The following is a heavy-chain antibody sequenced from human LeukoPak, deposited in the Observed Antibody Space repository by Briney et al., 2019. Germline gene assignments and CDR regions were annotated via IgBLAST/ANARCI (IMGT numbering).Heavy chain of an antibody. CDR1: GYSFTGYH. V-gene: IGHV1-2*02. Sequence: ASVNVSCKASGYSFTGYHMHWVRQAPGQGLEWMGWINPNSGGANYAQKFQGRVTMTRDTSISTAYMELSRLRSDDTAVYYCGVGGTGYNTFDYWSQGTLVTVSS. CDR2: INPNSGGA. D-gene: IGHD3/OR15-3a*01. J-gene: IGHJ4*02. CDR3: GVGGTGYNTFDY.